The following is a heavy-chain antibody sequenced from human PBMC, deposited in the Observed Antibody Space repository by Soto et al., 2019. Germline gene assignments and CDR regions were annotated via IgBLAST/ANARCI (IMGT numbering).Heavy chain of an antibody. CDR1: GDSVSSTSSA. J-gene: IGHJ6*02. CDR2: TYYRSKWYN. Sequence: SPTVPLTCEISGDSVSSTSSAWNWFKQSPSRGLEWLGRTYYRSKWYNDYAVSVKSRITINPDTSKTQFSLQLNSVTPEDPAVYYCARAPDYYYYGMDVWGQGTTVTVSS. CDR3: ARAPDYYYYGMDV. V-gene: IGHV6-1*01.